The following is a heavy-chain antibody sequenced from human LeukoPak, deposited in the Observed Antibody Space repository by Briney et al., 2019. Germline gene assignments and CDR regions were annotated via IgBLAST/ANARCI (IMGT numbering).Heavy chain of an antibody. J-gene: IGHJ3*02. V-gene: IGHV4-4*07. Sequence: SETLSLTLIVSGSSIRNFYWSWFREPPGKGLEWSWRIYSSGSTNYNPSLKSRVTMSLDTSKNQFSLKLSSVTAADTAVYYCVGRLEWERIRDAAFDIWGQGTMLTVSS. CDR3: VGRLEWERIRDAAFDI. CDR2: IYSSGST. D-gene: IGHD1-26*01. CDR1: GSSIRNFY.